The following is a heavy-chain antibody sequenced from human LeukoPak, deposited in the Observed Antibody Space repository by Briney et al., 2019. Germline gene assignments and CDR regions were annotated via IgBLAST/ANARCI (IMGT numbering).Heavy chain of an antibody. CDR1: GGSISSYY. D-gene: IGHD3-9*01. CDR3: ARNSGRTTIFSAFDI. V-gene: IGHV4-59*01. CDR2: VYTSGST. Sequence: SETLSLTCTVSGGSISSYYWNWIRQPPGKGLEWVGYVYTSGSTNYNPSLKTRVTISIDTSKNQFSLTVTSVTAAATAVYHCARNSGRTTIFSAFDIWGQETMVIVA. J-gene: IGHJ3*02.